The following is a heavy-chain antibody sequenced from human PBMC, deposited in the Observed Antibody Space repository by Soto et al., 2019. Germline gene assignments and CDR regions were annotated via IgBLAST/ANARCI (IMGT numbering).Heavy chain of an antibody. D-gene: IGHD2-15*01. V-gene: IGHV4-30-4*01. J-gene: IGHJ4*02. Sequence: QVQLQESGPGLVKPSQTLSLTCTVSGGSISSGDYYWSWIRQPPGKGLEWIGYIYYSGSTYYNPSLTSRVTISVDTSKNQFSLKLSSVTAADTAVYYCARRPLLVAATSSFDYWGQGTLVTVSS. CDR2: IYYSGST. CDR3: ARRPLLVAATSSFDY. CDR1: GGSISSGDYY.